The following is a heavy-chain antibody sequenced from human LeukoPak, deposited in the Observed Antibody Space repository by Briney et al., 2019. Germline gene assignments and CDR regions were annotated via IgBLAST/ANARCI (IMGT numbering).Heavy chain of an antibody. J-gene: IGHJ5*02. Sequence: SETLPLTCTVSGDSISTYYWSWIRQPPGKGLEWIAYIDYRGSTTYNPSLRSRVTISVDTSRNQFSLKLYSVTAADTAVYYCARGYDSSGYYYVSWFDPWGQGTLVTVSS. CDR1: GDSISTYY. CDR3: ARGYDSSGYYYVSWFDP. D-gene: IGHD3-22*01. CDR2: IDYRGST. V-gene: IGHV4-59*01.